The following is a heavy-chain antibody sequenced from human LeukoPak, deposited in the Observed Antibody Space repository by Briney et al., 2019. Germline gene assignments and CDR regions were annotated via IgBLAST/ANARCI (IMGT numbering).Heavy chain of an antibody. CDR2: INHSGST. CDR1: GGSFSGYY. CDR3: ARGHAAVAVTHGMDV. V-gene: IGHV4-34*01. J-gene: IGHJ6*02. D-gene: IGHD6-19*01. Sequence: SETLSLTCAVYGGSFSGYYWRWIRQPPGKGLEWIGGINHSGSTNYNPSLKSRVTISVDTSKNQFSLKLSSVTAADTAVYYCARGHAAVAVTHGMDVWGQGTTVTVSS.